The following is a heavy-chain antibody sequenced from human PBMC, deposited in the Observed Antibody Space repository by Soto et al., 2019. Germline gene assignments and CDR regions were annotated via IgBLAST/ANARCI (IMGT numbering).Heavy chain of an antibody. CDR3: ARGLRGDAPFDY. V-gene: IGHV4-30-2*01. D-gene: IGHD4-17*01. CDR2: IYHSGST. Sequence: QLQLQESGSGLVKPSQTLSLTCAVSGGSISSGGYSWSWIRQPPGKGLEWIGYIYHSGSTYYNPSLRSRXXIXVXXSKNQFSLKLSSVTAADTAVYYCARGLRGDAPFDYWGQGTLVTVSS. J-gene: IGHJ4*02. CDR1: GGSISSGGYS.